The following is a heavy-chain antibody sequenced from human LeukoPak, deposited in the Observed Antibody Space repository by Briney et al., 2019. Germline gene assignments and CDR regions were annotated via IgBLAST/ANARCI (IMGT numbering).Heavy chain of an antibody. CDR1: GGSISSYY. D-gene: IGHD3-22*01. CDR2: IYTSGST. CDR3: ARGSYDSSGYPFDY. J-gene: IGHJ4*02. V-gene: IGHV4-4*07. Sequence: SETLSLTCTVSGGSISSYYWSWIRQPAGKGLEWIGRIYTSGSTNYNPSLKSRVTISVDTSKNQFSLKLSSVTAADTAVYYCARGSYDSSGYPFDYWGQGTLVTVSS.